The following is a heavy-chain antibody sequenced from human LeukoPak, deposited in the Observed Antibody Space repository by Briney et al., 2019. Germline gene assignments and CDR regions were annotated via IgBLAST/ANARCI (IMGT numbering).Heavy chain of an antibody. CDR3: ARSIQLWLNWFDP. D-gene: IGHD5-18*01. Sequence: PSETLSLTCTVSGVSISSSNSYWGWIRQPPGKGLEWIGSIYYSGNTYYNASLKSQVSISIDTSKNQFSLRLTSVTAADTAVYYCARSIQLWLNWFDPWGQGTLVTVSS. V-gene: IGHV4-39*01. J-gene: IGHJ5*02. CDR2: IYYSGNT. CDR1: GVSISSSNSY.